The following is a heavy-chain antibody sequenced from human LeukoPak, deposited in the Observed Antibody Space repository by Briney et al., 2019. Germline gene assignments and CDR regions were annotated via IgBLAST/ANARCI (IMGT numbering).Heavy chain of an antibody. D-gene: IGHD6-19*01. Sequence: PSETLSLTCTVSGGSISSYYWSWIRQTPGKGLEWIGYIYYSGSTNYNPSLKSRVTISVDTSKNQVSLKLSSVTAADTAVYYCAKGSSGWPNGDFDYWGQGTLVTVSS. J-gene: IGHJ4*02. CDR1: GGSISSYY. CDR3: AKGSSGWPNGDFDY. V-gene: IGHV4-59*01. CDR2: IYYSGST.